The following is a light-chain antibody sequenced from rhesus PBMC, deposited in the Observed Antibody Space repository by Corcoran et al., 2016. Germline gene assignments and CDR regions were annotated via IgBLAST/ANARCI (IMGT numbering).Light chain of an antibody. CDR1: QGISSY. V-gene: IGKV1-32*01. CDR3: QQDNSLRT. Sequence: DIQMTQSPSSLSASVGDRVTITCRASQGISSYLNWSQQKPGKAPKLLIYYAKRLESGVPSRFSGSGSGTEFTLIISSLKPEDFATYYCQQDNSLRTFGQGTKVEIK. J-gene: IGKJ1*01. CDR2: YAK.